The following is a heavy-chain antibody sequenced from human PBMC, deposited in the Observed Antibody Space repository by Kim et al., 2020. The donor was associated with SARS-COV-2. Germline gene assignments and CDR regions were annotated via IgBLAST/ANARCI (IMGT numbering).Heavy chain of an antibody. J-gene: IGHJ4*02. CDR2: T. V-gene: IGHV3-30*01. Sequence: TYYADSVKGRFTISRDNSKTTLFLQMESLKPEDTALYYCARGYTTSSTFDLWGQGTLVTVSS. D-gene: IGHD6-6*01. CDR3: ARGYTTSSTFDL.